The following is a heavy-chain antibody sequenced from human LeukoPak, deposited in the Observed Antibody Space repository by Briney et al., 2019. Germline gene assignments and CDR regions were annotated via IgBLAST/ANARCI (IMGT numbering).Heavy chain of an antibody. V-gene: IGHV1-46*01. J-gene: IGHJ4*02. CDR3: ARVRYYDYVWGSYPLNYFDY. CDR1: GYTFTSYY. CDR2: INPSGGST. Sequence: ASVKVSCKASGYTFTSYYMHWVRQAPGQGREWMGIINPSGGSTRYAQKFQGRVTMTRDTSTSTGYMELSSLRSEDTAVYYCARVRYYDYVWGSYPLNYFDYWGQGTLVTVSS. D-gene: IGHD3-16*02.